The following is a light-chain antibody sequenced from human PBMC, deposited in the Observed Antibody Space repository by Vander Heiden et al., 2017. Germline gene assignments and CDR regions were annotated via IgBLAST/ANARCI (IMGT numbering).Light chain of an antibody. V-gene: IGLV7-43*01. CDR1: AGAVTSGNF. Sequence: QTVVTQEPSLSVSPGGTVTPTRPSSAGAVTSGNFPNWFQQKPGQVPMALMYSTTNKPSWTPARFSGSLLGDTAALTLSGVQAEDEADYYCHLCYGSSVIFGGGTRLTVL. CDR3: HLCYGSSVI. J-gene: IGLJ2*01. CDR2: STT.